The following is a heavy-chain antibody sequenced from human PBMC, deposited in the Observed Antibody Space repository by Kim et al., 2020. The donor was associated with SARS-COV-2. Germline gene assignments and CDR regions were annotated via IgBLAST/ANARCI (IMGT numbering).Heavy chain of an antibody. J-gene: IGHJ4*02. D-gene: IGHD3-10*01. Sequence: SETLSLTCAVYGGSFSGYYWSWIRQPPGKGLEWIGEINHSGSTNYNPSLKSRVTISVDTSKNQFSLKLSPVTAADTAVCYCACGTMVRGFDYWGQGTLVTVSS. CDR2: INHSGST. CDR3: ACGTMVRGFDY. V-gene: IGHV4-34*01. CDR1: GGSFSGYY.